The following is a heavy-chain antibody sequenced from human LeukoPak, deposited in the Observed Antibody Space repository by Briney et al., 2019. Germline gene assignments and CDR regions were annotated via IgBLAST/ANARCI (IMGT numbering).Heavy chain of an antibody. Sequence: PSETLSLTCTVSSDSISNSAYHWGWIRQPPGRGLEWIGTIYYNRGTYYNPSLKSRVTISVDTSKNQFSLKLSSVTAADTAMYYSARLLVGVITTHRGDCWGQGTLVTASS. V-gene: IGHV4-39*01. CDR3: ARLLVGVITTHRGDC. D-gene: IGHD3-22*01. J-gene: IGHJ4*02. CDR2: IYYNRGT. CDR1: SDSISNSAYH.